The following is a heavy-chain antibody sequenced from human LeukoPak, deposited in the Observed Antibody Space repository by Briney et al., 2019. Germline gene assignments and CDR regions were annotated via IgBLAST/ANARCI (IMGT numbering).Heavy chain of an antibody. D-gene: IGHD3-16*01. CDR3: ARAPNDYTSYYYYYYMDV. J-gene: IGHJ6*03. Sequence: ASVKVSFKASGYTFTSYAINWVRQAPGQGLEWMGWMNLNSGNTGYAQKFQGRVTITRNTSISTAYMELSSLRSEDTAVYYCARAPNDYTSYYYYYYMDVWGKGTTVTVSS. CDR1: GYTFTSYA. CDR2: MNLNSGNT. V-gene: IGHV1-8*03.